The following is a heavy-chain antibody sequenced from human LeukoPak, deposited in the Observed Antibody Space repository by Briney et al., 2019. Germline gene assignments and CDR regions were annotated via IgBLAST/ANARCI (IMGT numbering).Heavy chain of an antibody. CDR1: GYTFTSYG. D-gene: IGHD2-15*01. Sequence: ASVKVSCKASGYTFTSYGISWVRQAPGQGLEWMGWISANNGNTNCAQKLQGRVTMTTDTSTSTAYMELRSLRSDDTAVYYCARSGGYCSGGSCYSEYYFDYWGQGTLVTVSS. V-gene: IGHV1-18*01. J-gene: IGHJ4*02. CDR2: ISANNGNT. CDR3: ARSGGYCSGGSCYSEYYFDY.